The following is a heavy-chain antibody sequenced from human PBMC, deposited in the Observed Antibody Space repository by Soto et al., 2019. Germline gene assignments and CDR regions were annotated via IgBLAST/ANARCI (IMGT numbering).Heavy chain of an antibody. D-gene: IGHD3-3*01. CDR3: ARDYNDFCSGHFDY. CDR2: ISSSSFTI. Sequence: EVHLVESGGRLVQPGGSLRLSCAASGFRFSDYSMNWVRQAPGRGLEWVSYISSSSFTIHYAYSVEGRFAISRDNAKNSLSLQMNSLRVEDTAVYYCARDYNDFCSGHFDYWGQGALVTVSS. J-gene: IGHJ4*02. CDR1: GFRFSDYS. V-gene: IGHV3-48*01.